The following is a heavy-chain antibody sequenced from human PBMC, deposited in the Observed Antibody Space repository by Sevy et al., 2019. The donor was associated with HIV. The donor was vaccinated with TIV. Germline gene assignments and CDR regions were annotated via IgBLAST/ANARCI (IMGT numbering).Heavy chain of an antibody. Sequence: GESLKISCQGSGYSFTSHWIAWVRQMPGKGLEWMGIIYPDGSDTRYSPSFQGQVTFSADKSIFTAYLQWSSLKASDTAIYYCATSRSGYFDGSGYYIYWGQGTQVTVSS. V-gene: IGHV5-51*01. CDR2: IYPDGSDT. D-gene: IGHD3-22*01. CDR3: ATSRSGYFDGSGYYIY. J-gene: IGHJ4*01. CDR1: GYSFTSHW.